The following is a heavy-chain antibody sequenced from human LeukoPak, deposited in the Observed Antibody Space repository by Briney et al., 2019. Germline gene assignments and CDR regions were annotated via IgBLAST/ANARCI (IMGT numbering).Heavy chain of an antibody. CDR1: GGSISSYY. D-gene: IGHD6-6*01. CDR2: IYYSGST. Sequence: SETLSLTCTVSGGSISSYYWSWIRQPPGKGLEWIGYIYYSGSTNYNPSLKSRVTISVDTSKNQFSLKLSSVTAADTAVYYCASQYSRSSIFDYWGQGTLVTVSS. V-gene: IGHV4-59*01. CDR3: ASQYSRSSIFDY. J-gene: IGHJ4*02.